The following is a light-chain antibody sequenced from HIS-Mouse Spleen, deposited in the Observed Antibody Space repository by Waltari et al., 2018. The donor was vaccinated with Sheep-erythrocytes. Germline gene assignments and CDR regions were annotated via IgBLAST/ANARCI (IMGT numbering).Light chain of an antibody. J-gene: IGLJ2*01. CDR1: SSNIGAGYD. CDR3: QSYDSSLSAVV. CDR2: GNS. Sequence: QSVLTQPPSVSGAPGQRVTISCTGSSSNIGAGYDVHWYQQLPGTAPNLLIYGNSNRPSGVPDRFSGSKSRTSASLAITGLQAEDEADYYCQSYDSSLSAVVFGGGTKLTVL. V-gene: IGLV1-40*01.